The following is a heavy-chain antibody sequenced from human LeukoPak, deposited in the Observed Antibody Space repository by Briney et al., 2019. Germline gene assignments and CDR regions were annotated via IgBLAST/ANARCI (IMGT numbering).Heavy chain of an antibody. V-gene: IGHV3-23*01. CDR3: AKGVLAYCGGDCWLWDAFDI. CDR2: ISGSGGST. J-gene: IGHJ3*02. Sequence: PGGSLRLSCAASGFTFSSYAMSWVRQAPGKGLEWVSAISGSGGSTYYADSVKGRFTISRDNSKNTLYLQMNSLRAEDTAVYYCAKGVLAYCGGDCWLWDAFDIWGQGTMVTVSS. CDR1: GFTFSSYA. D-gene: IGHD2-21*02.